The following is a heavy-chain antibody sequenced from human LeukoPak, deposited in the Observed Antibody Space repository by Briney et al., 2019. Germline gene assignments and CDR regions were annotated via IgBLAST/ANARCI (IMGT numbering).Heavy chain of an antibody. J-gene: IGHJ4*02. D-gene: IGHD3-22*01. CDR3: ARLHYDSSGYYTGLFDY. CDR1: GFTFSSYS. V-gene: IGHV3-21*01. Sequence: TGGSLRLSCAASGFTFSSYSMNWVRQAPGKGLEWVSSISSSSSYVYYADSVKGRFTISRDNAKNSLYLQMNSLRAEDTAVYYCARLHYDSSGYYTGLFDYWGQGTLVTVSS. CDR2: ISSSSSYV.